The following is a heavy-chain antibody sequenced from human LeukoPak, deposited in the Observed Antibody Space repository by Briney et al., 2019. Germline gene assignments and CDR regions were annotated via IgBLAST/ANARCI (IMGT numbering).Heavy chain of an antibody. J-gene: IGHJ4*02. D-gene: IGHD4-17*01. CDR1: GGSFSGYY. CDR2: INHSGST. CDR3: ARRVRQLRSFDY. Sequence: PSETLSLTCAVYGGSFSGYYWSWIRQPPGKGLEWIGEINHSGSTNYNPSLKSRVTISVDTSKNQFSLKLSSVTAADTAVYYCARRVRQLRSFDYWGQGTLVTVSS. V-gene: IGHV4-34*01.